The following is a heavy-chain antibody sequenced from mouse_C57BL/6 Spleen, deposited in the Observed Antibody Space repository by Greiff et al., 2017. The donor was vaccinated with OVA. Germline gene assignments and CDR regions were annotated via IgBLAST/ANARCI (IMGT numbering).Heavy chain of an antibody. J-gene: IGHJ3*01. CDR3: AIYDGYYGRGFAY. V-gene: IGHV1-26*01. CDR2: INPNNGGT. CDR1: GYTFTDYY. D-gene: IGHD2-3*01. Sequence: EVQLQQSGPELVKPGASVKISCKASGYTFTDYYMNWVKQSHGKSLEWIGDINPNNGGTSYNQKFKGKATLTVDKSSSTAYMELRSLTSEDSAVYYCAIYDGYYGRGFAYWGQGTLVTVSA.